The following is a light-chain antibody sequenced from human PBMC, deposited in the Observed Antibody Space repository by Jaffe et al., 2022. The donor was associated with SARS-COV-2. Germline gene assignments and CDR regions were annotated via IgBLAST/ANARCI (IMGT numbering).Light chain of an antibody. J-gene: IGLJ3*02. CDR2: RND. CDR3: AAWDASLRGRV. V-gene: IGLV1-47*01. Sequence: QSVLTQPPSASGTPGQRVTISCSGSGSNIGHEYVYWYQQFPGAAPKALIVRNDRRPSGVPDRFSGSKSGTSASLAISGLRSEDEADYYCAAWDASLRGRVFGGGTKLTVL. CDR1: GSNIGHEY.